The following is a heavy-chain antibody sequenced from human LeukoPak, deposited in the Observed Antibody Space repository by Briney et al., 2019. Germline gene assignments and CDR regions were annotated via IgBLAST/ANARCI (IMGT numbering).Heavy chain of an antibody. Sequence: GGSLRLSCEASGLTFSRDWMGWVRQAAGKGLEWVANIRQDGGETYYGDSVKGRFIISRDNAKNSLFLQMNRLRAEDTAVYYCATYSSLNTREFQYWGQGTLVTVSP. D-gene: IGHD3-22*01. CDR2: IRQDGGET. V-gene: IGHV3-7*01. CDR1: GLTFSRDW. J-gene: IGHJ1*01. CDR3: ATYSSLNTREFQY.